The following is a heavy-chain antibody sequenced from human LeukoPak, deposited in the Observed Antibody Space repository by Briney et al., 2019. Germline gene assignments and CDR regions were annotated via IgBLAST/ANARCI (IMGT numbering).Heavy chain of an antibody. CDR2: ISGSGGST. CDR3: AKWSYDYVKAFDI. D-gene: IGHD3-16*01. V-gene: IGHV3-23*01. CDR1: GFTFSSYA. Sequence: SGGSLRLSCAASGFTFSSYAMSWVRQAPGKGLEWVSAISGSGGSTYYADSVKGRFTISRDNSKNTLYLQMNSLRAEDTAVYYCAKWSYDYVKAFDIWGQGTMVTVSS. J-gene: IGHJ3*02.